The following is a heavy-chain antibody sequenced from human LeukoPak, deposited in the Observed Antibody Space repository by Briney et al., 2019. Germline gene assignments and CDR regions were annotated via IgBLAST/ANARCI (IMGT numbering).Heavy chain of an antibody. J-gene: IGHJ4*02. CDR2: ISGTSSYT. V-gene: IGHV3-11*06. CDR1: GFTFSDYY. D-gene: IGHD6-13*01. Sequence: GGSLSLSCAASGFTFSDYYMSWIRQAPGKGLEWVSYISGTSSYTTYADSVKGRFTLSRDNAKNSLYLQMNSLRGEDTAVYYCARLGSIAAAGTPDYWGQGTLVTVSS. CDR3: ARLGSIAAAGTPDY.